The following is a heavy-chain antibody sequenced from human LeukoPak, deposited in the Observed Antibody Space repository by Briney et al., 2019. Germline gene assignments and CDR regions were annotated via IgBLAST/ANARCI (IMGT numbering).Heavy chain of an antibody. V-gene: IGHV4-4*07. CDR2: IYTSGTT. CDR1: GGSISSFY. D-gene: IGHD3-3*01. J-gene: IGHJ4*02. CDR3: ARDGEWLLFDY. Sequence: SETLSLTCSVSGGSISSFYCNWMRQPAGKGLEWIGRIYTSGTTTYNPSLKSRVTVSVDTSKNQFSLKLSSVTAADTAVYYCARDGEWLLFDYWGQGTLVTVSS.